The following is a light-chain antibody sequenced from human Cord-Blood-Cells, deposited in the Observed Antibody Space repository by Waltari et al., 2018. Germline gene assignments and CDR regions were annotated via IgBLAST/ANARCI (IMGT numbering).Light chain of an antibody. CDR3: NSRDSSGSHVG. CDR2: GKN. Sequence: SPELTQDPTVSVALGQTVRITYQEYSLRSQYASWYHQKPGQSPLLVIFGKNNRHAEIPDRFSGSSSGNTASWTITGAQAEDEADYHCNSRDSSGSHVGFGGGTKLTVL. V-gene: IGLV3-19*01. J-gene: IGLJ2*01. CDR1: SLRSQY.